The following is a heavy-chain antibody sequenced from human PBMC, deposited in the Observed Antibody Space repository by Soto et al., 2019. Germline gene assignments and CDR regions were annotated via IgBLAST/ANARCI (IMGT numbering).Heavy chain of an antibody. V-gene: IGHV1-69*06. D-gene: IGHD2-21*01. CDR3: ARVGHITNYGMAV. Sequence: QVQLVQSGAEVKKPGSSVKVSCEASGGTFSSYPINWVRQAPGQGLEWMGGIIPFFVTSNYAQKFQGRVTITADNSTSTAYMELRSLRSEETAVYYCARVGHITNYGMAVWGQGTTVTVSS. CDR2: IIPFFVTS. CDR1: GGTFSSYP. J-gene: IGHJ6*02.